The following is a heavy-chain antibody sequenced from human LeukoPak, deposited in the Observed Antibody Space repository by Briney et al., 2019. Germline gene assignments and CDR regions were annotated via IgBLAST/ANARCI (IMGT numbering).Heavy chain of an antibody. J-gene: IGHJ4*02. V-gene: IGHV1-69*17. CDR3: ARVEGTAMATSGPFDY. CDR1: GGTFSSYA. D-gene: IGHD5-18*01. Sequence: SVKVSCKASGGTFSSYAISWVRQAPGQGLEWMGRIIPIFGIANYAQKFQGRVTITADKSTSTAYMELSSLRSEDTSVYYCARVEGTAMATSGPFDYWGQGTLVTVSS. CDR2: IIPIFGIA.